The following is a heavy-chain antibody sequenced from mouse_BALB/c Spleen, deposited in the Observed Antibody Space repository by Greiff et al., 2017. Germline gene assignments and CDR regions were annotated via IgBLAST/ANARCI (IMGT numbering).Heavy chain of an antibody. Sequence: EVKLVESGGGLVQPGGSLKLSCAASGFTFSSYTMSWVRQTPEKRLEWVAYISNGGGSTFYPDTVKGRFTISRDNAKNTLYLQMSSLKSEDTAMYYCARHEGYDYDGYAMDYWGQGTSVTVSS. CDR1: GFTFSSYT. D-gene: IGHD2-4*01. V-gene: IGHV5-12-2*01. J-gene: IGHJ4*01. CDR2: ISNGGGST. CDR3: ARHEGYDYDGYAMDY.